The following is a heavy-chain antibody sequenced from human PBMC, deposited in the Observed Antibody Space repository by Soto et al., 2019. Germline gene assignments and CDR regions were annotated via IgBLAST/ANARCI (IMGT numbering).Heavy chain of an antibody. CDR3: ARLGTPYYSSRWGNWFDP. Sequence: QVQLVQSGAEVKKPGSSVKVSCKASGGTFSSYAISWVRQAPGQGLEWMGGIIPIFGTANYAQKFQGRVTITADETTSTAYMGLSSLRSEDTAVYYCARLGTPYYSSRWGNWFDPWGQGTLVTVSS. CDR2: IIPIFGTA. D-gene: IGHD6-13*01. J-gene: IGHJ5*02. V-gene: IGHV1-69*01. CDR1: GGTFSSYA.